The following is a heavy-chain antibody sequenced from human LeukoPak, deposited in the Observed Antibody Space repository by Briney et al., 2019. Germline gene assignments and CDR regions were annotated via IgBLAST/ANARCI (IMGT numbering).Heavy chain of an antibody. CDR2: ISYDGSNK. J-gene: IGHJ6*03. D-gene: IGHD2-2*01. V-gene: IGHV3-30-3*01. CDR3: ARDLHQLLPRDYYYYYMNV. Sequence: GGSLRLSCAASGFTFSSYAMHWVRQAPGKGLEWVAVISYDGSNKYYADSVKGRFTISRDNSKNTLYLQMNSLRAEDTAVYYCARDLHQLLPRDYYYYYMNVWGKGTTVTVSS. CDR1: GFTFSSYA.